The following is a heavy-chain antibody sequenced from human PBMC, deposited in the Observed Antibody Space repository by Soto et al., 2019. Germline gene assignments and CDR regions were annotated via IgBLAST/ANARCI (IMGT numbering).Heavy chain of an antibody. CDR1: GFTFSSYG. J-gene: IGHJ6*02. Sequence: GGSLRLSCAASGFTFSSYGMNWVRQSPGKGLEWVSYISSSGSTIYYADSVKGRFTISRDNAKNSLYLQMNSLRAEDTAVYYCARDSMADYYYYGMDVWGQGTTVTVSS. CDR2: ISSSGSTI. CDR3: ARDSMADYYYYGMDV. D-gene: IGHD3-10*01. V-gene: IGHV3-48*03.